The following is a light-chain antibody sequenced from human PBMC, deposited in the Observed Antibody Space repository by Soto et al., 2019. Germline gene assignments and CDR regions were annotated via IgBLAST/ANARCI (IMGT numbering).Light chain of an antibody. V-gene: IGKV3-20*01. Sequence: EIVLTQSPGTLSLSPGERATLSCRASQSLSNSFIAWYQQKPGQAPRLLIYDTSSRATGIPDRISGSGSGTDFTLTISRLEPEDFAVYFCQQYGTSEIIFGQGTRLEIK. CDR3: QQYGTSEII. CDR1: QSLSNSF. CDR2: DTS. J-gene: IGKJ5*01.